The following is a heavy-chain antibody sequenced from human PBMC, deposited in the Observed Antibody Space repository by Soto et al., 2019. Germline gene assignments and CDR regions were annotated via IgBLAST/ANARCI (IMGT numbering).Heavy chain of an antibody. CDR3: AKSHYDSSGYYIIDH. J-gene: IGHJ5*02. D-gene: IGHD3-22*01. Sequence: SETLSLTCTVSGGSISGRCWSWVRQSPGKGLEWIGYFCYTGSTNYNPSLKSRVTISVDRSKTQCSLKLTSVTAADTAVYYCAKSHYDSSGYYIIDHWGQGTLVTVSS. CDR2: FCYTGST. V-gene: IGHV4-59*01. CDR1: GGSISGRC.